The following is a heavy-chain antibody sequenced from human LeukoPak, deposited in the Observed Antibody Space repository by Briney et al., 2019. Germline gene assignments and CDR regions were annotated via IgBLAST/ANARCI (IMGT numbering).Heavy chain of an antibody. J-gene: IGHJ3*02. CDR2: NYYSGST. D-gene: IGHD3-3*01. CDR1: GGSISRYY. CDR3: ARHRSYYDFWSGYVADDAFDI. V-gene: IGHV4-59*08. Sequence: SDTLSLTCTVSGGSISRYYWSWIRQPSGKGLEWIGYNYYSGSTNYNPSLKSRVSISVDTSKNQFSLKLSSVTAADTAVYYCARHRSYYDFWSGYVADDAFDIWGQGTMVTVSS.